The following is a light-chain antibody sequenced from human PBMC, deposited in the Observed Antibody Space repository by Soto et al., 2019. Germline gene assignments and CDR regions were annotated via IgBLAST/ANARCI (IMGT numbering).Light chain of an antibody. CDR3: QQYNSSPWT. CDR2: KAS. Sequence: DIQMTQSPSTLSASVGDRVTISCRASQSISTWLTWYQQKPGKAPKLLIYKASSLESGVPSRFSGSGPGTEFTLTISSLQPDDFATYYCQQYNSSPWTFGQGTKVDSK. CDR1: QSISTW. V-gene: IGKV1-5*03. J-gene: IGKJ1*01.